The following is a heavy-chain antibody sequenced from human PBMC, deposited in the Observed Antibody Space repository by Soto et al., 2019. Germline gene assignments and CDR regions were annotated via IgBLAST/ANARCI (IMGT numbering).Heavy chain of an antibody. Sequence: QVQLVESGGGVVQPGRSLRLSCAASGFTFSSYAMHWVRQAPGKGLEWVAVISYDGSNKYYADSVKGRFTISRDNSKNTLYLQMNSLRAEDTAVYYCARDLVLARLGGGMDVWGQGTTVTVSS. J-gene: IGHJ6*02. D-gene: IGHD2-8*02. V-gene: IGHV3-30-3*01. CDR1: GFTFSSYA. CDR2: ISYDGSNK. CDR3: ARDLVLARLGGGMDV.